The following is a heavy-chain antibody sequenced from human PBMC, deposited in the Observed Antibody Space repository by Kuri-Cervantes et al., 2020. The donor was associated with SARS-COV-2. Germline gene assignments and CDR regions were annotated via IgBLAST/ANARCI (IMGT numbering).Heavy chain of an antibody. CDR2: ISAYNGNT. CDR3: ARERGSWYVPLPTYYYYYMDV. D-gene: IGHD6-13*01. V-gene: IGHV1-18*01. J-gene: IGHJ6*03. CDR1: GYTFTSYG. Sequence: ASVKVSCKASGYTFTSYGISWVRQAPGQGLEWMGWISAYNGNTNYAQKLQGRVTMTTDTSTSTAYMELRSLRSDDTAVYYCARERGSWYVPLPTYYYYYMDVWGKGTTVTVSS.